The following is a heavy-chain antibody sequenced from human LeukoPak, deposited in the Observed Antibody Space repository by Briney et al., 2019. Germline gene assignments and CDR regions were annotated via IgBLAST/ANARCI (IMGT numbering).Heavy chain of an antibody. CDR1: GGTFSSYT. J-gene: IGHJ5*02. Sequence: GSSVKVSCKASGGTFSSYTISWVRQAPGQGLEWMGRIIPVLGIANYAQKFQGRVTITADKSTSTAYMELSSLRSEDTAVYYCARVRGIMITFGGAAAFDPWGQGTLVTVPS. CDR3: ARVRGIMITFGGAAAFDP. V-gene: IGHV1-69*02. CDR2: IIPVLGIA. D-gene: IGHD3-16*01.